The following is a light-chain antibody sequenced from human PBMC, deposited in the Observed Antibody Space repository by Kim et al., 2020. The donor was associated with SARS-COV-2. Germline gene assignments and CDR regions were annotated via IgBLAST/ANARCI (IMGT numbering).Light chain of an antibody. Sequence: SPGEVATLSCRASQTLTSSYLAWYQQKPGQAPRLLIHDASTRATGIPDRFSGSGSGTDFTLTISRLEPEDSAIYFCQQYGGSPPYTFGRGTKLEI. V-gene: IGKV3-20*01. CDR3: QQYGGSPPYT. CDR2: DAS. J-gene: IGKJ2*01. CDR1: QTLTSSY.